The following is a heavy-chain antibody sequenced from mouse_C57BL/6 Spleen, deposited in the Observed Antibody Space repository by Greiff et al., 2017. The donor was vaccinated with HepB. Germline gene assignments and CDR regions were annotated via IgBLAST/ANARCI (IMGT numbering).Heavy chain of an antibody. CDR3: AKGAVYAMGY. CDR2: IDPEDGET. Sequence: EVQLQESGAELVKPGASVKLSCTASGFNIKDYYMHWVKQRTEQGLEWIGRIDPEDGETKYAPTFQGKATITSDTSSNTAYLQLSSLTSEDTAVYYCAKGAVYAMGYWGQGASVTVSS. J-gene: IGHJ4*01. CDR1: GFNIKDYY. V-gene: IGHV14-2*01.